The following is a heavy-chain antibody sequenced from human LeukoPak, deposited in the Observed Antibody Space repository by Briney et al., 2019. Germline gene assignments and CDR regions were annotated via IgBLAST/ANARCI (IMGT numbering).Heavy chain of an antibody. Sequence: SETLSLTCTVSGGSISSYYWSWIRQPPGKGLEWIGYIYYSGSTNYNPSLKSRVTISVDTSKNQFSLKLSSVTAADTAVYYCARGSVVGGNRWWFDPWGQGTLVTVSS. D-gene: IGHD1-26*01. CDR3: ARGSVVGGNRWWFDP. J-gene: IGHJ5*02. CDR2: IYYSGST. V-gene: IGHV4-59*01. CDR1: GGSISSYY.